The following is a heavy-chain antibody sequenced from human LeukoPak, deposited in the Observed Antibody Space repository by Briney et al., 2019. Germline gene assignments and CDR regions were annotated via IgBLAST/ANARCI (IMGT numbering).Heavy chain of an antibody. D-gene: IGHD3/OR15-3a*01. CDR3: ARDSGLVITSPYYFDY. V-gene: IGHV4-59*12. Sequence: PSQTLSLTCTVSGGPISSYYWSWIRQPPGKGLEWIGYNYYSGSTNYNPSLKSRVTISVDTYKNQFSLKLSSVTAADTAAYYCARDSGLVITSPYYFDYWGQGTLVTVSS. CDR2: NYYSGST. CDR1: GGPISSYY. J-gene: IGHJ4*02.